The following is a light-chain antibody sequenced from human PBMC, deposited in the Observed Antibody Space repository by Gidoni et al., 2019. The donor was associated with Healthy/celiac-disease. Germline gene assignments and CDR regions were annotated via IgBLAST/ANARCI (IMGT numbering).Light chain of an antibody. Sequence: IVLTQSPAPQSLSPGERATLSCRASQSVSSYLAWYQQKPGQAPRLLIYDASNRATGIPARFSGSGSGTDFTLTISSLEPEDFAVYYCQQRSNWPPITFGQXTRLEIK. CDR1: QSVSSY. J-gene: IGKJ5*01. CDR2: DAS. CDR3: QQRSNWPPIT. V-gene: IGKV3-11*01.